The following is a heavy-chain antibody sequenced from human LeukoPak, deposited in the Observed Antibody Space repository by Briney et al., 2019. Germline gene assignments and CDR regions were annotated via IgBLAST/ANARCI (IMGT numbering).Heavy chain of an antibody. CDR1: GFTLSSYE. J-gene: IGHJ4*02. Sequence: GGSLRLSCTVSGFTLSSYEMSWIRQAPGRGLEWVSSIDYSGGSSYYADSVKGRFTISRDDSKNTLYLQMNSLRADDAAVYYCARAPVTSCRGAFCYPFDIWGQGTLVTVSS. CDR2: IDYSGGSS. V-gene: IGHV3-23*01. CDR3: ARAPVTSCRGAFCYPFDI. D-gene: IGHD2-15*01.